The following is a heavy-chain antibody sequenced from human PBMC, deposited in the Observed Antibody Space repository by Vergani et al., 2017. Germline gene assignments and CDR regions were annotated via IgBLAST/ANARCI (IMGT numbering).Heavy chain of an antibody. CDR3: ARESARWLQLRYYYYGMDV. V-gene: IGHV3-21*01. D-gene: IGHD5-24*01. Sequence: EVQLVESGGGLVKPGGSLRLSCAASGFTFSSYSMNWVRQAPGKGLEWVSSISSSSSYIYYADSVKGRFTISRDNAKNSLYLKMNSLRAEDTAVYYCARESARWLQLRYYYYGMDVWGQGTTVTVSS. CDR2: ISSSSSYI. J-gene: IGHJ6*02. CDR1: GFTFSSYS.